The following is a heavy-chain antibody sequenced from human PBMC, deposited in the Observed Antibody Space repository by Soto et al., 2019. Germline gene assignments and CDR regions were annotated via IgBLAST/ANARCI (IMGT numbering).Heavy chain of an antibody. D-gene: IGHD6-13*01. Sequence: SVKVSCKASGGTFSIYTLSWVRQAPGQGLVWMGRVLPFLDVTTYSQRFQGRVTITADRSTTTAYMELSSLTFEDTAVYYCARDRKNSNWPNFDSWGPGTLVTVSS. J-gene: IGHJ4*02. CDR1: GGTFSIYT. CDR2: VLPFLDVT. V-gene: IGHV1-69*02. CDR3: ARDRKNSNWPNFDS.